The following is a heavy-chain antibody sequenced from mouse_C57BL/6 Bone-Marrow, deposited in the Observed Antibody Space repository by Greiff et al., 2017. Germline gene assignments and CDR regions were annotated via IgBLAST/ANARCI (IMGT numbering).Heavy chain of an antibody. CDR2: IYPASGST. J-gene: IGHJ4*01. D-gene: IGHD2-5*01. V-gene: IGHV1-55*01. CDR1: GYTFTSYW. CDR3: ANYSNYGAMDY. Sequence: QVQLQQPGAELVRPGASVKMSCKASGYTFTSYWITWVKQRPGQGLEWIGDIYPASGSTNYNEKFKSKATLTVDTSSSTAYMQLSSLTSEYSAVYYCANYSNYGAMDYWGQGTSVTVSS.